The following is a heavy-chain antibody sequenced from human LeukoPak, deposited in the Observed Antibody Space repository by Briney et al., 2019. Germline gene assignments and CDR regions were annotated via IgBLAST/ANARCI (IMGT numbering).Heavy chain of an antibody. V-gene: IGHV3-48*03. CDR2: ISSSGSTI. CDR3: ATLIRYFDWLYTDY. J-gene: IGHJ4*02. D-gene: IGHD3-9*01. Sequence: GGSLRLSCAASGFTFSSYEMNWVRQAPGKGLEWVSYISSSGSTIYYADSVKGRFTISRDNAKNSLYLQMNSLRAEDTAVYYCATLIRYFDWLYTDYWGQGTLVTVSS. CDR1: GFTFSSYE.